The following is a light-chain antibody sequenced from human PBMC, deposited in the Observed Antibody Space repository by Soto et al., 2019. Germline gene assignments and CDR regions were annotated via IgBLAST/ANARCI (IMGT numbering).Light chain of an antibody. CDR3: QQTYSTPVT. Sequence: DIQMTQSPSSLSASVGDTITITCRASQTISRNLNWYQQKPGKAPKLLIHAASNLRSGVPSRFSSSGSGTDFTITISHLQPEDSATYYCQQTYSTPVTFGGGTTVEI. J-gene: IGKJ4*02. CDR2: AAS. CDR1: QTISRN. V-gene: IGKV1-39*01.